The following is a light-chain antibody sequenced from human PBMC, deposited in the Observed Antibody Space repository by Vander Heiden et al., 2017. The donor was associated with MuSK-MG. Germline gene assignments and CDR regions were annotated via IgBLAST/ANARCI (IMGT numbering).Light chain of an antibody. V-gene: IGLV1-51*01. CDR1: SSNIGNNC. Sequence: QSVLTPPPSVSAAPGQKVTISCSGSSSNIGNNCVHWYQHIPEPAPRLLIYDNDKRPAGIPGRFSTSKSGASATLDTTGLQTEDEADYYCATWDTPRNAVIFGGGTKLTVL. CDR2: DND. CDR3: ATWDTPRNAVI. J-gene: IGLJ2*01.